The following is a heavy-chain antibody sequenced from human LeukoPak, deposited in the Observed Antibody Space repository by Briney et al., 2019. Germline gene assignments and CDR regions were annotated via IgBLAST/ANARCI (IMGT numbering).Heavy chain of an antibody. V-gene: IGHV4-30-4*08. CDR1: GYSISSGYY. D-gene: IGHD3-9*01. CDR3: ARGELRYFDWLLYPTLGY. Sequence: SETLSLTCAVSGYSISSGYYWGWIRQPPGKGLEWIGYIYYSGSTYYNPSLKSRVAISVDTSKNQFSLKLSSVTAADTAVYYCARGELRYFDWLLYPTLGYWGQGTLVTVSS. CDR2: IYYSGST. J-gene: IGHJ4*02.